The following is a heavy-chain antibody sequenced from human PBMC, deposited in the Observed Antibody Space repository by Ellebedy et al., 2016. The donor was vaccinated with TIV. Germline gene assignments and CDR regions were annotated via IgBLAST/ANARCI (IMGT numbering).Heavy chain of an antibody. CDR2: INHSGST. CDR1: GGSFSGYY. J-gene: IGHJ4*02. Sequence: SETLSLXXAVYGGSFSGYYWSWIRQPPGKGLEWIGEINHSGSTNYNPSLKSRVTISVDTSKNQFSLKLSSVTAADTAVYYCARGCYSSGWYQIRHFDYWGQGTLVTVSS. CDR3: ARGCYSSGWYQIRHFDY. D-gene: IGHD6-19*01. V-gene: IGHV4-34*01.